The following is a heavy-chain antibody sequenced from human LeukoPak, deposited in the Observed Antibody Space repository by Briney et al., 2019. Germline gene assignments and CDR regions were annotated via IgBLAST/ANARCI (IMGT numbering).Heavy chain of an antibody. D-gene: IGHD6-13*01. CDR2: ISSSSSYI. CDR3: ARGTRRGPWQQLVRYYFDY. J-gene: IGHJ4*02. Sequence: PGGSLRLSCAASGFTFSSYSMNWVRQAPGKGLEWVSSISSSSSYIYYADSVKGRFTISRDNAKNSLYLQMNSLRAEDTAVYYCARGTRRGPWQQLVRYYFDYWGQGTLVTVSS. V-gene: IGHV3-21*01. CDR1: GFTFSSYS.